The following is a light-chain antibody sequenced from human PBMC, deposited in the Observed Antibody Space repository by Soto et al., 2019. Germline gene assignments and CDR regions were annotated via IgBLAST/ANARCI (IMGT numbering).Light chain of an antibody. J-gene: IGKJ2*01. CDR2: DAS. Sequence: DIQMTQSPSSLSASVGDRVTITCRASQGISTYLVWYQQRQGRAPKLLIYDASSLLSGVPSRFSGSGSGTDFTLTISSLQPEDFAXYYCXQSYRTPYTFGQGTKLETK. V-gene: IGKV1-39*01. CDR1: QGISTY. CDR3: XQSYRTPYT.